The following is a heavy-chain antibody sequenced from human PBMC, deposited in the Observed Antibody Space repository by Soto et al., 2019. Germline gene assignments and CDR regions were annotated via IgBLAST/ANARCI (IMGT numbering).Heavy chain of an antibody. CDR3: ARDPGGMDV. Sequence: GGSLRLSCATSGFTFRPYDMNWVRQAPGKGLEWLSHISSGSTVIYYADSVKGRFTISRDDAKNSLYLLMSSLRDEDKGVYYCARDPGGMDVWGQGTTVTVSS. D-gene: IGHD3-10*01. CDR1: GFTFRPYD. CDR2: ISSGSTVI. J-gene: IGHJ6*02. V-gene: IGHV3-48*02.